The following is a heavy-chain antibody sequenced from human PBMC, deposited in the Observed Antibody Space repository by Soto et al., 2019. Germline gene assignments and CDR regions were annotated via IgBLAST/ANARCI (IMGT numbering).Heavy chain of an antibody. V-gene: IGHV3-23*01. Sequence: GGSLRLSCAASGFTFTNYAMNWVRQASGKGLEWVSAITGSGGSTYYADSVKGRFTISRDNSKNTLYLQMSSLRAEDTAVYYCARAYSSSWPNDWFDPWGQGTLVTVSS. CDR1: GFTFTNYA. J-gene: IGHJ5*02. CDR2: ITGSGGST. CDR3: ARAYSSSWPNDWFDP. D-gene: IGHD6-13*01.